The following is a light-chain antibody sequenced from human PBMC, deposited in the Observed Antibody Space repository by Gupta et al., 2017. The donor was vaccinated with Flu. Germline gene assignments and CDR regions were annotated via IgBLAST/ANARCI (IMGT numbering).Light chain of an antibody. CDR2: AAS. CDR3: QQTYNTSWT. Sequence: DIQLTQSPSSLSASVGDRVTITCRASQSINKYVNWYQHKPGKAPKLLVYAASSVQSGVPSRFSGSGSGTXFTLTIXTRQPEDFATYFCQQTYNTSWTFGXGTNVEI. CDR1: QSINKY. V-gene: IGKV1-39*01. J-gene: IGKJ1*01.